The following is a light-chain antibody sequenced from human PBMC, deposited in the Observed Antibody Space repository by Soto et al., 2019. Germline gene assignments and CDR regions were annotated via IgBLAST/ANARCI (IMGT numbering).Light chain of an antibody. V-gene: IGKV3-15*01. J-gene: IGKJ5*01. CDR1: QSVSSN. Sequence: DIVLTQSPAARSMSPWERTKLSCISSQSVSSNFAWYQKKPGQAPRLRIYGAYNRATGIPARFSGSGSGTDFTLPIRRLEPEDFALYYCQNYVERSQITFGKGKRLELK. CDR3: QNYVERSQIT. CDR2: GAY.